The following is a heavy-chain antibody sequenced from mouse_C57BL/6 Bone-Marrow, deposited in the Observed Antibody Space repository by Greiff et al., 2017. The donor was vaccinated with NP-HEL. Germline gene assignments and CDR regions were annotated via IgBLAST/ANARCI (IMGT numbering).Heavy chain of an antibody. D-gene: IGHD1-1*01. Sequence: VQGVESGPGLVAPSQSLSITCTVSGFSLTSYAISWVRQPPGKGLEWLGVIWTGGGTNYNSALKSRLSISKDNSKSQVFLKMNSLQTDDTARYYCASSHYYGSSPGYFDVWGTGTTVTVSS. CDR3: ASSHYYGSSPGYFDV. CDR1: GFSLTSYA. V-gene: IGHV2-9-1*01. J-gene: IGHJ1*03. CDR2: IWTGGGT.